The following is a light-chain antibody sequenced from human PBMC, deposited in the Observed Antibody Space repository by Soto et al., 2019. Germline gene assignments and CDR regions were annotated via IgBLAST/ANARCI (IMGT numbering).Light chain of an antibody. J-gene: IGLJ1*01. V-gene: IGLV1-40*01. Sequence: QPVLTQPPSVSGAPGQRVTISCTGSSSNIGAVYDVHWYQQLPGTAPKLLIYGNNNRPSGVPDRFSGSKSGTSASLAITGLQAEDEAGYYCQSYDSSLSVYVFGTGTKVTVL. CDR1: SSNIGAVYD. CDR3: QSYDSSLSVYV. CDR2: GNN.